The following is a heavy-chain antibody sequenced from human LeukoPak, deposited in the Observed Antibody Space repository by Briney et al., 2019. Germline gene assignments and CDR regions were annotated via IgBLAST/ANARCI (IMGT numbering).Heavy chain of an antibody. CDR1: GFTFSSYA. J-gene: IGHJ4*02. D-gene: IGHD5-18*01. CDR3: ARHLSGITGYTYGRGIDY. V-gene: IGHV3-7*01. Sequence: GGSLRLSCAASGFTFSSYAMHWVRQAPGKGLEWVANIKQDGSDKYYVDSVKGRFTISRDNAKKSLYLQINSLRAEDTALYYCARHLSGITGYTYGRGIDYWGQGTLVTVSS. CDR2: IKQDGSDK.